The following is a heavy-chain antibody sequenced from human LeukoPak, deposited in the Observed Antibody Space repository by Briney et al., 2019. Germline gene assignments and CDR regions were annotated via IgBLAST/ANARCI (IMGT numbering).Heavy chain of an antibody. CDR1: GGSISSSSYY. D-gene: IGHD4-11*01. CDR3: ARLGYSNYVTAYFDY. CDR2: IYYSGST. J-gene: IGHJ4*02. V-gene: IGHV4-39*07. Sequence: SETLSLTRTVSGGSISSSSYYWGWIRQPPGKGLEWIGSIYYSGSTYYNPSLKSRVTISVDTTKNQFSLKLSSVTAADTAVYYCARLGYSNYVTAYFDYWGQGTLVTVSS.